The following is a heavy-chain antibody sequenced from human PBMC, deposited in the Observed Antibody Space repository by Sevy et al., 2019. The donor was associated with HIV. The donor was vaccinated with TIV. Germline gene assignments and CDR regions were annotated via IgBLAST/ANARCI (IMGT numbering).Heavy chain of an antibody. Sequence: GGSLRLSCAASGFSFISYGMHWVRQAPGKGLEWVAVVSYDGSNKKYADSVKGRFTISRDNSKNTLYLQMNSLRAEDTAVYYCAKDMYPRGYLEYYFDSWGQGTLVTVSS. CDR1: GFSFISYG. V-gene: IGHV3-30*18. CDR3: AKDMYPRGYLEYYFDS. D-gene: IGHD3-10*01. CDR2: VSYDGSNK. J-gene: IGHJ4*01.